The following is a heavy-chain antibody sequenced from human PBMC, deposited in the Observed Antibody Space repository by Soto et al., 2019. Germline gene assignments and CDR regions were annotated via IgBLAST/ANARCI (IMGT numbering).Heavy chain of an antibody. D-gene: IGHD2-2*01. CDR3: ARGPSSLTRFDY. V-gene: IGHV3-30-3*01. Sequence: WGSLRLSCAASGFAFISYAIHFGGHSPGKWLEWVAVISYDGSNKYYADSVKGRFTISRDNSKNTLYLQMNSLRAEDTAVYYCARGPSSLTRFDYWGQGTLVTVSS. CDR2: ISYDGSNK. CDR1: GFAFISYA. J-gene: IGHJ4*02.